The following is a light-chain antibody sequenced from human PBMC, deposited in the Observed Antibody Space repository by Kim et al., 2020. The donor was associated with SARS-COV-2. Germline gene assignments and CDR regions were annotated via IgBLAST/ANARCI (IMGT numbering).Light chain of an antibody. CDR2: DTS. J-gene: IGKJ1*01. Sequence: EIVLTQSPGSLSLFPGERATLSFRASQSVGGAHLAWYQQKPGQAPRLLIYDTSTRATDVPDRFSGSGSGTDFTLTIRRLEPEDFAVVYGQHYVDSPTFGQGTKVDIK. CDR1: QSVGGAH. CDR3: QHYVDSPT. V-gene: IGKV3-20*01.